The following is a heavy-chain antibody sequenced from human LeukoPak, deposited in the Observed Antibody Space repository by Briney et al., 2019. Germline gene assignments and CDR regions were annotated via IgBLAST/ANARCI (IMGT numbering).Heavy chain of an antibody. CDR3: TLHKMATHSHDAFDI. J-gene: IGHJ3*02. Sequence: GGSLRLSCAPSEFTFSSYWMSWVRQAPGKGLEWVANIKQDGSEKYYVDSVKGRFTISRDNAKNSLYLQMNSLRAEDTAVYYCTLHKMATHSHDAFDIWGQGTMVTVSS. CDR1: EFTFSSYW. V-gene: IGHV3-7*01. D-gene: IGHD5-24*01. CDR2: IKQDGSEK.